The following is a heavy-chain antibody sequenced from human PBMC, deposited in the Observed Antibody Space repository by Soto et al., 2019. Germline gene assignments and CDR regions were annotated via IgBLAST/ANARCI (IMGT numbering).Heavy chain of an antibody. CDR1: GFTFSSYG. J-gene: IGHJ4*02. CDR2: ISYDGSNE. CDR3: AKDTYYHDSSGYYVFDH. Sequence: QVQLVESGGGVVQPGRSLSLSCTASGFTFSSYGMHWVRQTPGMGREWVAHISYDGSNEHYIDSVKGRFTISRDNSKNTVYLQMNSLRTEDTALYYCAKDTYYHDSSGYYVFDHWGQGTLVTVSS. D-gene: IGHD3-22*01. V-gene: IGHV3-30*18.